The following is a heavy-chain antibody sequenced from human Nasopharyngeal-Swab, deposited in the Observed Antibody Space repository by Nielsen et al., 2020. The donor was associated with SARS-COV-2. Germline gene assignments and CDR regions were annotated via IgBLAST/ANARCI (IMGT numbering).Heavy chain of an antibody. CDR3: TRCGGSCYTGKDY. CDR2: IRSKGNSYAT. J-gene: IGHJ4*02. D-gene: IGHD2-15*01. V-gene: IGHV3-73*01. CDR1: GFTFSGSA. Sequence: GESLKISCAASGFTFSGSAMHWVRQASGKGLEWVGRIRSKGNSYATEYAASVEGRFTISGDDSKNTAYLQMNSLITEDTAVYYCTRCGGSCYTGKDYWGQGTLVTVSS.